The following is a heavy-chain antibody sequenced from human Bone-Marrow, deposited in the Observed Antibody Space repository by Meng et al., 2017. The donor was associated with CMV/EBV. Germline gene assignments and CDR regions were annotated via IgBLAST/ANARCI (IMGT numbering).Heavy chain of an antibody. CDR2: IIPIFGTA. D-gene: IGHD2-15*01. J-gene: IGHJ3*02. CDR1: GGTFSSYA. Sequence: SVKVSCKASGGTFSSYAISWVRQAPGQGLEWMGGIIPIFGTANYAQKFQGRVTITTDESTSTAYMELSSLRSEDTAVYYCTTGWTARSGAFGIWGQGTMVTVSS. CDR3: TTGWTARSGAFGI. V-gene: IGHV1-69*05.